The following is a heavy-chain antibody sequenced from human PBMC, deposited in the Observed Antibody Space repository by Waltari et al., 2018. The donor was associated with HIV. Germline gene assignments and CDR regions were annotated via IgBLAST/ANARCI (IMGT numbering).Heavy chain of an antibody. CDR1: GFTFSGSA. D-gene: IGHD3-16*01. Sequence: EVQLVESGGGLVQTGGSRKLSCAATGFTFSGSAMPWVRQASGKGLEWVGRIRSKANSSATAYAASVKGRFTISRDDSKNTAYLQMNSLKTEDTAVYYCGGIPGGYWGQGTLVTVSS. CDR2: IRSKANSSAT. CDR3: GGIPGGY. V-gene: IGHV3-73*01. J-gene: IGHJ4*02.